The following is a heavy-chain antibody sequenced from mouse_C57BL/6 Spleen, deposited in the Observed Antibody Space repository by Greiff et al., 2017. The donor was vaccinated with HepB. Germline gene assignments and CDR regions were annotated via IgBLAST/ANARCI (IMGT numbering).Heavy chain of an antibody. D-gene: IGHD1-1*01. CDR2: IYPGDGDT. J-gene: IGHJ2*01. Sequence: QVQLQQSGPELVKPGASVKISCKASGYAFSSSWMNWVKQRPGKGLEWIGRIYPGDGDTNYNGKFKGKATLTADKSSSTAYMQLSSLTSEDSAVYFCARFTTVAPDYWGQGTTLTVSS. CDR1: GYAFSSSW. V-gene: IGHV1-82*01. CDR3: ARFTTVAPDY.